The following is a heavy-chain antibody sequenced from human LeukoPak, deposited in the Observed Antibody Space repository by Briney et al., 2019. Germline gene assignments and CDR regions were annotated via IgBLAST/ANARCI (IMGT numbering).Heavy chain of an antibody. CDR1: GFTFSSYN. CDR3: AKDHLPGIVVADRDY. D-gene: IGHD6-19*01. CDR2: ISSSSSCI. J-gene: IGHJ4*02. Sequence: GGSLRLSCAASGFTFSSYNMNWVRQAPGKGLEWVSSISSSSSCIYYADSVKGRFTISRDNSKNTLYLQINSLRAEDTAIYYCAKDHLPGIVVADRDYWGQGTLVTVSS. V-gene: IGHV3-21*04.